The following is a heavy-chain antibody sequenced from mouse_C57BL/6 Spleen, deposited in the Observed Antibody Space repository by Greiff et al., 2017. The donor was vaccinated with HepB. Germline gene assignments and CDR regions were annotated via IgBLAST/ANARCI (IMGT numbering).Heavy chain of an antibody. CDR3: TRRIYYDYTWFAY. CDR1: GYTFTDYE. J-gene: IGHJ3*01. V-gene: IGHV1-15*01. Sequence: VQLQQSGAELVRPGASVTLSCKASGYTFTDYEMHWVKQTPVHGLEWIGALDPETGGTAYNQKFKGKAILTADKSSSTAYMELRSLTSEDSAVYYCTRRIYYDYTWFAYWGQGTLVTVSA. CDR2: LDPETGGT. D-gene: IGHD2-4*01.